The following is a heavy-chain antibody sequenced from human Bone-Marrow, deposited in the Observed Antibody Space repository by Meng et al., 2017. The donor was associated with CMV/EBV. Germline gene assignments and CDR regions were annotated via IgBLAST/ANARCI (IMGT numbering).Heavy chain of an antibody. CDR3: AREWELLSNDF. Sequence: GESLMISCAASGFIFSDYYMSWIRQAPEKGLEWISYISGSGRTMYSADSVKGRFSISRDNAKNSLYLQMNSLRAEDTAVYYCAREWELLSNDFWGQGALVTIFS. J-gene: IGHJ4*02. CDR2: ISGSGRTM. CDR1: GFIFSDYY. V-gene: IGHV3-11*01. D-gene: IGHD1-26*01.